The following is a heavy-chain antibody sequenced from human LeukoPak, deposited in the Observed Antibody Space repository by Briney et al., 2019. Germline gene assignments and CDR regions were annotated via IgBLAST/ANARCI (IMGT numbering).Heavy chain of an antibody. J-gene: IGHJ4*02. CDR1: GFTFSSYG. CDR3: ARDPRLYGDFLDY. Sequence: GGSLRLSCAASGFTFSSYGMHWVRQAPGKGLEWVAVISYDGSNKYYADSVKGRFTISRDNSKNTLYLQMNSLRAEDTAVYYCARDPRLYGDFLDYWGQGTLVTVSS. V-gene: IGHV3-30*03. D-gene: IGHD4-17*01. CDR2: ISYDGSNK.